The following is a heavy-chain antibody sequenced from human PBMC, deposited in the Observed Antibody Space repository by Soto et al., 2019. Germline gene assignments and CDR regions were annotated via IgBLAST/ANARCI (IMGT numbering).Heavy chain of an antibody. CDR1: GNTFTTYY. V-gene: IGHV1-46*03. CDR3: ARRGYCSGGSCPFGFDC. D-gene: IGHD2-15*01. Sequence: ASVKVSCKASGNTFTTYYVHWVRQAPGQGLEWMGVINPRDGGTSYAQKFQGRVTMTRDTSTSTVYMELSSLRSEDTAMYYCARRGYCSGGSCPFGFDCWGQGTLVTVSS. CDR2: INPRDGGT. J-gene: IGHJ4*02.